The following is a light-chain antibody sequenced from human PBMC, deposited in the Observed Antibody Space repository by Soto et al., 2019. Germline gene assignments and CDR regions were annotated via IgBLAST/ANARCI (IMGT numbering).Light chain of an antibody. V-gene: IGLV2-14*01. CDR1: SSDVGGYIY. Sequence: QSVLTQPASVSGSPGQSITISCTGTSSDVGGYIYVSWYQQHPGKAHKLMIYDVTSRPSGVSYRFSGSKSGNTASLTISGLQAEDEADYYCSSYTTSSSYVFGTGTKLTVL. J-gene: IGLJ1*01. CDR2: DVT. CDR3: SSYTTSSSYV.